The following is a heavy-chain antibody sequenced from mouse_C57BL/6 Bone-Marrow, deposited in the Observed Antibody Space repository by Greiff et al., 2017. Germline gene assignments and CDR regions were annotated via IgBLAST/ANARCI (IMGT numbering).Heavy chain of an antibody. Sequence: EVKLVESGEGLVKPGGSLKLSCAASGFTFSSYAMSWVRQTPEKRLEWVAYISSGGDYIYYADTVKGRFTISRDNARNTLYLQMSSLKSEDTAMYYCTRGGEIYYYGSSYYAMDYWGQGTSVTVSS. CDR2: ISSGGDYI. CDR3: TRGGEIYYYGSSYYAMDY. V-gene: IGHV5-9-1*02. J-gene: IGHJ4*01. D-gene: IGHD1-1*01. CDR1: GFTFSSYA.